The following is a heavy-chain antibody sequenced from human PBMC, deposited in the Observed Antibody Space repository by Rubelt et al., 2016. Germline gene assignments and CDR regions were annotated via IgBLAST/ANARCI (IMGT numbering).Heavy chain of an antibody. Sequence: QVQLVESGGGVVQPGGSLRLSCAASGFTFSSYGMHWVRQAPGKGLEWVAFIRYDGSTQYYADSVKGPLTSSREKFQDSVELAMNSLGAEGKAVEYCAKPARVEHGINAEVLQHWGQGNLGTVSS. CDR1: GFTFSSYG. V-gene: IGHV3-30*02. D-gene: IGHD1-14*01. CDR3: AKPARVEHGINAEVLQH. J-gene: IGHJ1*01. CDR2: IRYDGSTQ.